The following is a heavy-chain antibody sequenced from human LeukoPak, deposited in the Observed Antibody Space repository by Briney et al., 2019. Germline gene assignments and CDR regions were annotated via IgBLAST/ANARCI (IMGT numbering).Heavy chain of an antibody. Sequence: SPSETLSLTCTVSGGSISSYYWSWIRQPPGKGLEWIGYIYYSGSTNYNPSLKGRVTISVDTSKNQFSLKLSSVTAADTAVYYCAREDSSGYFYYFDYWGQGTLVTVSS. CDR2: IYYSGST. CDR1: GGSISSYY. CDR3: AREDSSGYFYYFDY. J-gene: IGHJ4*02. V-gene: IGHV4-59*01. D-gene: IGHD3-22*01.